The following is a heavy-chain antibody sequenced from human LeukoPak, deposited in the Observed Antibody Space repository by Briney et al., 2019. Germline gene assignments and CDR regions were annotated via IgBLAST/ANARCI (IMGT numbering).Heavy chain of an antibody. CDR3: AKDPPHYGDYGYFDY. V-gene: IGHV3-30-3*01. CDR1: GFTFSSYA. D-gene: IGHD4-17*01. Sequence: GGSLRLSCAASGFTFSSYAMHWVRQAPGKGLEWVAVISYDGSNKYYADSVKGRFTISRDNSKNTLYLQMNSLRAEDTAVYYCAKDPPHYGDYGYFDYWGQGTLVTVSS. J-gene: IGHJ4*02. CDR2: ISYDGSNK.